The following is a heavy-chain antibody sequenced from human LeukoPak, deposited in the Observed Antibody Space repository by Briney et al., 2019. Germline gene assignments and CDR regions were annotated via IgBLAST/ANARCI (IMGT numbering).Heavy chain of an antibody. D-gene: IGHD3-22*01. J-gene: IGHJ6*03. V-gene: IGHV4-34*01. CDR3: ARLARGYYYDSSGYYYYYYMDV. CDR1: GFTFSDYN. CDR2: INHSGST. Sequence: GSLRLSCAASGFTFSDYNMSWIRLPPGKGLEWIGEINHSGSTNYNPSLKSRVTISVDTSKNQFSLKLSSVTAADTAVYYCARLARGYYYDSSGYYYYYYMDVWGKGTTVTVSS.